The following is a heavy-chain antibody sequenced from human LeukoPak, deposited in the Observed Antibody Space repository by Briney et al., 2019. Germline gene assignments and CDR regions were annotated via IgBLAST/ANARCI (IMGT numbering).Heavy chain of an antibody. Sequence: SETLSLTCTVSGYSISSGYYWSWIRQPPGKGLEWIGYIYYSGSTYYNPSLKSRVTISVDTSKNQFSLKLSSVTAADTAVYYCAAYRGGNSYFGYWGQGTLVTVSS. D-gene: IGHD4-23*01. J-gene: IGHJ4*02. CDR2: IYYSGST. CDR3: AAYRGGNSYFGY. V-gene: IGHV4-38-2*02. CDR1: GYSISSGYY.